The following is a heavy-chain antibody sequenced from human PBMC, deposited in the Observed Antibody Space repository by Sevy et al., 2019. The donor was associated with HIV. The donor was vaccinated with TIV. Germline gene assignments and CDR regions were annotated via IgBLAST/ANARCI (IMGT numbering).Heavy chain of an antibody. D-gene: IGHD3-22*01. V-gene: IGHV3-23*01. CDR1: GFMFSNYA. CDR2: ISGTGGSGDKT. J-gene: IGHJ4*02. Sequence: GGSLRLSCAASGFMFSNYAMNWVRQAPGKGLEWVAGISGTGGSGDKTTYADSVKGRFTISRDDSKNSLNLQLNSLRAEDTAIYYCARKYDSSGYFDYWGQGTLVTVSS. CDR3: ARKYDSSGYFDY.